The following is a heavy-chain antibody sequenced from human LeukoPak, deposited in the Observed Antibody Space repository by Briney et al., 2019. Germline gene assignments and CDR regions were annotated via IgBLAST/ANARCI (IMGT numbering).Heavy chain of an antibody. D-gene: IGHD6-19*01. CDR3: ARHACMGYSSGWYFFDY. CDR2: IYSSGST. CDR1: GGSISSSSYY. V-gene: IGHV4-39*01. Sequence: SETLSLTCTVSGGSISSSSYYWGWIRQPPGKGLEWIGSIYSSGSTYYNPSLKSRVTISVDTSKNQFSLKLSSVTAADTAVYYCARHACMGYSSGWYFFDYWGQGTLVTVSS. J-gene: IGHJ4*02.